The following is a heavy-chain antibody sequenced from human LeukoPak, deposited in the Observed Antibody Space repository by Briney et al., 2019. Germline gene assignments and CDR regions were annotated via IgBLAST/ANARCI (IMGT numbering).Heavy chain of an antibody. CDR2: IIPIFGTA. D-gene: IGHD3-22*01. CDR3: ARDYYDSRGCYYFDS. J-gene: IGHJ4*02. CDR1: GGTFSSYA. V-gene: IGHV1-69*01. Sequence: GSSVKVSCKASGGTFSSYAISWVRQAPGQGLEWMGGIIPIFGTANYAQKFQGRVTITADESTSTAYMELSSLRSEDTAVYYCARDYYDSRGCYYFDSWGQGTLVTVSS.